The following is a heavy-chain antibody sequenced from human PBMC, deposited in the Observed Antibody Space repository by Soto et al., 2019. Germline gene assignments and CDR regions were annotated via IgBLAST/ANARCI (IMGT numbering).Heavy chain of an antibody. CDR3: WVAAVQDF. J-gene: IGHJ4*01. CDR2: VSDEGSDK. V-gene: IGHV3-30*03. CDR1: GFMFGSHG. Sequence: QTVGSLRLSCTASGFMFGSHGMHWVRHAPGKGLEWVALVSDEGSDKFYADSVKGRVTVSRDNPRNTLYLQMDSLRVDDSADYFCWVAAVQDFWGQGTRCTVSS. D-gene: IGHD6-25*01.